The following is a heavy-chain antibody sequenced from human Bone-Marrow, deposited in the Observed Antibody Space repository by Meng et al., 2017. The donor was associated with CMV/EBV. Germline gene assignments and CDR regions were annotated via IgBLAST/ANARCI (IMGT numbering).Heavy chain of an antibody. J-gene: IGHJ6*02. Sequence: SETLSPTCTVSGGSTSSYYWSWIRQPPGKGLEWIGYIYYSGRTNYNHSLKSRVTISVDTSKNQFSLKLRSVTAADTAVYYWARGDCWSGYYTNYYYYGMDVWGQGTTVTVSS. CDR1: GGSTSSYY. D-gene: IGHD3-3*01. V-gene: IGHV4-59*01. CDR2: IYYSGRT. CDR3: ARGDCWSGYYTNYYYYGMDV.